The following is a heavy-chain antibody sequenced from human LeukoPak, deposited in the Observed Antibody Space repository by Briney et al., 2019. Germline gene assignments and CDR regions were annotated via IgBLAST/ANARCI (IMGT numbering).Heavy chain of an antibody. V-gene: IGHV3-7*01. Sequence: GGSLRLSCVVSGFTFNRCWMNWVRQAPGKGLEWVAHINPDGRDTYYVDSVKGRFTISRDNAQNSMYLQMNSLRVEDTAVYYCTSWGDTTAEYFQRWGQGTLVTVSS. J-gene: IGHJ1*01. CDR2: INPDGRDT. CDR3: TSWGDTTAEYFQR. CDR1: GFTFNRCW. D-gene: IGHD2-21*02.